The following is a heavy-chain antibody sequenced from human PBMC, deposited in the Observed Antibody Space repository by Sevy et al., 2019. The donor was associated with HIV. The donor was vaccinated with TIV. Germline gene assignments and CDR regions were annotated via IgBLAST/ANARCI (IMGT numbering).Heavy chain of an antibody. CDR1: GGSITSLY. Sequence: SETLSLTCTVSGGSITSLYWNWIRQPPGKGLEWIANIYYNGHINYNPSLKSRVTLSLDTSKNQFSLRLSSVTAADTARDYGAGENAWGRGYSWGQGTLVTVSS. D-gene: IGHD1-26*01. CDR3: AGENAWGRGYS. V-gene: IGHV4-59*08. CDR2: IYYNGHI. J-gene: IGHJ4*02.